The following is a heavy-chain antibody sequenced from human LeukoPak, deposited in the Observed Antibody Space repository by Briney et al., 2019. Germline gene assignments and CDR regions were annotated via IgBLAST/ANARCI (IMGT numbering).Heavy chain of an antibody. CDR3: AREHSSGRVGFNC. J-gene: IGHJ4*02. CDR1: GFTFNSYT. CDR2: ISSSSSYI. Sequence: PGGSLRLSCAASGFTFNSYTMNWVRQAPGKGLEWVSSISSSSSYIYYADSVKGRFTISRDNAKNSLYLQMDSLRAEDTAVYYCAREHSSGRVGFNCWGQGTLVTVSS. D-gene: IGHD6-19*01. V-gene: IGHV3-21*01.